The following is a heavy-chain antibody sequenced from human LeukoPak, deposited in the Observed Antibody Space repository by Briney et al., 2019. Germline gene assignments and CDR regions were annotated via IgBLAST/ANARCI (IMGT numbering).Heavy chain of an antibody. V-gene: IGHV3-21*01. D-gene: IGHD3-22*01. CDR3: ARDGSGYSDPVDY. Sequence: GGSLRLSCAASGFTFSSYTMNWVCQAPGKGREGVSSISRSSSYIYYAGSVKGRFTISRYTAKNSLYLQMNSLRAEDTAVYYCARDGSGYSDPVDYWGQGTLVTVSS. J-gene: IGHJ4*02. CDR2: ISRSSSYI. CDR1: GFTFSSYT.